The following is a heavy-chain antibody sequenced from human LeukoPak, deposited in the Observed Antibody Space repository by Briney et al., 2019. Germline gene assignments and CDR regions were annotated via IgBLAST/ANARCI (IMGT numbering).Heavy chain of an antibody. D-gene: IGHD6-19*01. J-gene: IGHJ4*02. CDR2: INHSGST. CDR3: ARVGSGWYSNY. CDR1: GGSFSGYY. Sequence: PSETLSLTCAVYGGSFSGYYWSWIRQPPGKGLEWIGEINHSGSTNYNPSLKSRVTISVDTSKNQFSLKLSSVTAADTAVYYCARVGSGWYSNYWGQGTLVTVSS. V-gene: IGHV4-34*01.